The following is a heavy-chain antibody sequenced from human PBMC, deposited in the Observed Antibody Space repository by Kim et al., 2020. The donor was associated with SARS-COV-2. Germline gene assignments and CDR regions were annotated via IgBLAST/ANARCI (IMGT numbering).Heavy chain of an antibody. V-gene: IGHV4-39*01. CDR3: ARHSNRVMRAFDI. J-gene: IGHJ3*02. CDR1: SGSISSRTYY. D-gene: IGHD2-21*01. CDR2: IDNTGST. Sequence: SETLSLTCTVSSGSISSRTYYWGWIRQPPGKGLEWIGTIDNTGSTYYNPSLKSRLTIFVDTTKNQFSLKLGSVTTADTAVYYCARHSNRVMRAFDIWGQETMVTVSS.